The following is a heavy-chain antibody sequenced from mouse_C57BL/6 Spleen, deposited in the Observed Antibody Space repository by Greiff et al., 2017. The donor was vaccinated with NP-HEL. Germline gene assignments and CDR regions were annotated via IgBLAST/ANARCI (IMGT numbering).Heavy chain of an antibody. CDR3: ARDGGNAMDY. CDR1: GFTFSDYG. Sequence: EVKLMESGGGLVKPGGSLKLSCAASGFTFSDYGMHWVRQAPEKGLEWVAYISSGSSTIYYADTVKGRFTISRANAKNTLFLQMTSLRSEDTAMYYCARDGGNAMDYWGQGTSVTVSS. CDR2: ISSGSSTI. V-gene: IGHV5-17*01. D-gene: IGHD1-1*02. J-gene: IGHJ4*01.